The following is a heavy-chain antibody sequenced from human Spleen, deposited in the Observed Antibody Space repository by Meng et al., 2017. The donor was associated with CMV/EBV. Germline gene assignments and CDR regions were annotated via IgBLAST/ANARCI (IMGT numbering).Heavy chain of an antibody. D-gene: IGHD3-3*01. V-gene: IGHV4-31*02. CDR2: ISYSGST. CDR1: SLSSDSFY. J-gene: IGHJ4*02. CDR3: ARSPFGEFNVARSYFDS. Sequence: SLSSDSFYWSWLRQHPGKGLEWIGYISYSGSTDYNPSLRSRLAISVDTSKRYFSLKLTSVTAADTAVYYCARSPFGEFNVARSYFDSWGQGTLVTVSS.